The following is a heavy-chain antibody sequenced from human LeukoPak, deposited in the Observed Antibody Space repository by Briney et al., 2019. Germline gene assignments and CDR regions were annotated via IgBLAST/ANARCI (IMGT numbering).Heavy chain of an antibody. CDR3: ARFAMTRKLERLISSLYFDY. V-gene: IGHV3-48*03. Sequence: QSGGSLRLSCAASGFTFSSYEMNWVRQAPGKGLEWVSYISSSGSTIYYADSVKVRFTISRDNAKNSLYLQMTSLRAEDTAVYYCARFAMTRKLERLISSLYFDYWGQGTLVTVSS. CDR1: GFTFSSYE. J-gene: IGHJ4*02. CDR2: ISSSGSTI. D-gene: IGHD1-1*01.